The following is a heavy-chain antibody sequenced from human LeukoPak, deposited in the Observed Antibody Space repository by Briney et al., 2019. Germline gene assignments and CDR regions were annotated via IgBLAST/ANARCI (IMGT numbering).Heavy chain of an antibody. J-gene: IGHJ2*01. CDR3: ARLVYGGNRVYWYFDL. V-gene: IGHV5-51*01. CDR2: IYPGDSDT. D-gene: IGHD4-23*01. CDR1: GYSFTSYW. Sequence: GESLKISCKGSGYSFTSYWIGWVRQMPGKGLEWMGIIYPGDSDTRYSPPFQGQVTISADKSISTAYLQWSSLKASDTAMYYCARLVYGGNRVYWYFDLWGRGTLVTVSS.